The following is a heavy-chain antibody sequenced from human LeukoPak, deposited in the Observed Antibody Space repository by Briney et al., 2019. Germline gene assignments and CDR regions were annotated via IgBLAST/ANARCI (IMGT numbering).Heavy chain of an antibody. CDR3: ARDLRCTNGVCRYYYYYYMDV. D-gene: IGHD2-8*01. CDR2: INPNSGGT. CDR1: GYTFTGYY. Sequence: ASVKVSCKASGYTFTGYYMHWVRQAPGQGLEWMGRINPNSGGTNYAQKFQGRVTMTRDTSISTAYMELSRLRSDDTAVYYCARDLRCTNGVCRYYYYYYMDVWGRGTTVTVSS. J-gene: IGHJ6*03. V-gene: IGHV1-2*06.